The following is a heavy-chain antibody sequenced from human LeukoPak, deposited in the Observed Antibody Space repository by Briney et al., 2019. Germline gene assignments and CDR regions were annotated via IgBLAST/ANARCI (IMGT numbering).Heavy chain of an antibody. CDR3: AKDSGWPFDY. Sequence: QTGGSLRLSCAASGFPFSSYAMSWVRQAPGKGLEWVSATSGNGAKTYYADSMKGRFTISRDNSRNTLYLQMNSLRAEDTAVYYCAKDSGWPFDYWGQGILVTVSS. CDR1: GFPFSSYA. D-gene: IGHD6-19*01. CDR2: TSGNGAKT. J-gene: IGHJ4*02. V-gene: IGHV3-23*01.